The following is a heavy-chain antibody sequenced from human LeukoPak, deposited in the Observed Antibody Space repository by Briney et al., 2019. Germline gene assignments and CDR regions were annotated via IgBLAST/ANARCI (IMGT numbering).Heavy chain of an antibody. Sequence: GGSLRLSCAASGFTFNDYTMHWVRQAPGKGLEWVSLITGNDGSAYYADSVKGRFTISRDDSKNSLYLQMNSLRTEDTAFYYCAGDGGSGWVDFWGRGTLVTVSS. J-gene: IGHJ4*02. CDR3: AGDGGSGWVDF. V-gene: IGHV3-43*02. CDR2: ITGNDGSA. D-gene: IGHD6-19*01. CDR1: GFTFNDYT.